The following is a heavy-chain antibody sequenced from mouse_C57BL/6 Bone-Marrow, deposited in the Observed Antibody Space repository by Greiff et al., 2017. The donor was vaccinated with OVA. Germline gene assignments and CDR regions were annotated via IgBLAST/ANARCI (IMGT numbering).Heavy chain of an antibody. Sequence: VMLVESGPGLVQPSQSLSITCTVSGFSLTSYGVHWVRQSPGKGLEWLGVIWSGGSTDYNAAFISRLSISKDNSKSQVFFKMNSLQADDTAIYYCARKGNYSNYAWFAYWGQGTLVTVSA. J-gene: IGHJ3*01. V-gene: IGHV2-2*01. CDR2: IWSGGST. CDR3: ARKGNYSNYAWFAY. D-gene: IGHD2-5*01. CDR1: GFSLTSYG.